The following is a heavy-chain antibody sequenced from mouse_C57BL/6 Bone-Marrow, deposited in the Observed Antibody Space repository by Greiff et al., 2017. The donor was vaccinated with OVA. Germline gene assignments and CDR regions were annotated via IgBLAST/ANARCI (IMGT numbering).Heavy chain of an antibody. J-gene: IGHJ3*01. CDR2: IHPNSGST. CDR1: GYTFTSYW. CDR3: ARDGPTYYSNQAWFAY. D-gene: IGHD2-5*01. V-gene: IGHV1-64*01. Sequence: QVQLQQPGAELVKPGASVKLSCKASGYTFTSYWMHWVKQRPGQGLEWIGMIHPNSGSTNYNEKFKSKATLTVDKSSSTAYMQLSSLTSEDSAVYYCARDGPTYYSNQAWFAYWGQGTLVTVSA.